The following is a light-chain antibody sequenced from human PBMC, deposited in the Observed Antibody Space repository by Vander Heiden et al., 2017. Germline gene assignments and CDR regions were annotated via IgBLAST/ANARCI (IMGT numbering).Light chain of an antibody. V-gene: IGLV2-11*01. CDR3: YSYAGSYTWV. CDR1: SSDVGGHDL. CDR2: DVT. J-gene: IGLJ3*02. Sequence: QSTLTQPRSVSGSPGKSVTISCTGTSSDVGGHDLVSWYQQYPGKAPKVLIYDVTKRPSGVPDRFSGAKSGNTASLTISGLQAEDEADYHCYSYAGSYTWVFGGGTTLTVL.